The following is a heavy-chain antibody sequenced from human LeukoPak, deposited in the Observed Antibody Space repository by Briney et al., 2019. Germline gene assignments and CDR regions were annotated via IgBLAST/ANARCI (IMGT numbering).Heavy chain of an antibody. J-gene: IGHJ3*02. CDR1: GASISSYY. V-gene: IGHV4-59*01. Sequence: PSETLSLTCKVSGASISSYYWSWIRQPPGKGLEWIGYIYYSGDTKYNPALKSRVTISVDTSKNQFSLKLSSVTAADTAVYYCASARLGSGLEGAFDIWGQGTMVTVSS. D-gene: IGHD6-25*01. CDR3: ASARLGSGLEGAFDI. CDR2: IYYSGDT.